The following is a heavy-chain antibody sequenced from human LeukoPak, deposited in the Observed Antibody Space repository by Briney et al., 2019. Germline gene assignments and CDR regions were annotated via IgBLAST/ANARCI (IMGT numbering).Heavy chain of an antibody. CDR2: IYYSGST. J-gene: IGHJ6*02. V-gene: IGHV4-59*01. CDR1: GGSISSYY. D-gene: IGHD3-22*01. CDR3: ARDDSTYSPNYYGMDV. Sequence: SETLSLTCTVSGGSISSYYWSWTRQPPGKGLEWIGYIYYSGSTNYNPSLKSRVTISVDTSKNQFSLKLSSVTAADTAVYYCARDDSTYSPNYYGMDVWGQGTTVTVSS.